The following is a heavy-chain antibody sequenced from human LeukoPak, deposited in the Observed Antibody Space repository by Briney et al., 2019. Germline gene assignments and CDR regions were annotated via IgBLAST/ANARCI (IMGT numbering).Heavy chain of an antibody. CDR1: GGSISSDGYS. Sequence: SETLSLTCAVSGGSISSDGYSWNWIRQPPGKGLEWIGYIYYSGSTYYNPSLKSRVTISVDTSKNQFSLKLTSVTAADTAVYYCARVSSSSWYGGYYYYYMDVWGKGTTVTVSS. V-gene: IGHV4-30-4*07. CDR2: IYYSGST. CDR3: ARVSSSSWYGGYYYYYMDV. J-gene: IGHJ6*03. D-gene: IGHD6-13*01.